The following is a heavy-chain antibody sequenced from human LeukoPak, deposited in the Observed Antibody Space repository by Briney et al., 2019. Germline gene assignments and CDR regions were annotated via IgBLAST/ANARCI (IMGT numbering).Heavy chain of an antibody. CDR1: GFSLTTSGVG. CDR2: VFWHGEK. D-gene: IGHD2-2*01. Sequence: SGPTLANPTQTLTLTCSFSGFSLTTSGVGVGWIRQPPGKALGWLALVFWHGEKRYSPSLQSRLTITKDTSKNQVVLTMTNVDPVDPAPYYCAHTLTLPAANAFDIWGQGTLVTVSS. V-gene: IGHV2-5*01. CDR3: AHTLTLPAANAFDI. J-gene: IGHJ3*02.